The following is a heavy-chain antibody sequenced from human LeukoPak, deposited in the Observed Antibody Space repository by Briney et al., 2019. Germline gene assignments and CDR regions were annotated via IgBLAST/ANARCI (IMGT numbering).Heavy chain of an antibody. CDR3: AKESGSRSYGAYFPH. D-gene: IGHD6-13*01. V-gene: IGHV3-30*18. CDR1: GFTFSSHG. J-gene: IGHJ1*01. Sequence: GGSLRLSCAASGFTFSSHGMKWVRQAPGKGLEWVAVISYDGSTKYYADSVKGRFTISRDNSKSTLYLQMNSLRAEDTAVYYCAKESGSRSYGAYFPHWGQGTLVTVSS. CDR2: ISYDGSTK.